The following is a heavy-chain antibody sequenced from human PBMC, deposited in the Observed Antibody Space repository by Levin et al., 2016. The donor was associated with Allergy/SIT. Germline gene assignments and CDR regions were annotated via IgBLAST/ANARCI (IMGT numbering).Heavy chain of an antibody. J-gene: IGHJ1*01. CDR1: GFTFSSYW. CDR3: ARGGTIFWRTEYFQH. D-gene: IGHD3-9*01. Sequence: GESLKISCAASGFTFSSYWMHWVRQAPGKGLVWVSRINSDGSSTSYADSVKGRFTISRDNAKNTLYLQMNSLRAEDTAVYYCARGGTIFWRTEYFQHWGQGTLVTVSS. V-gene: IGHV3-74*01. CDR2: INSDGSST.